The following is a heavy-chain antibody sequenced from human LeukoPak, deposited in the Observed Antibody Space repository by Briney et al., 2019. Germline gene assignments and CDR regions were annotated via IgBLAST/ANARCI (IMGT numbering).Heavy chain of an antibody. CDR1: GASTVSVSYY. D-gene: IGHD7-27*01. CDR3: ARGNYWGAFDI. Sequence: SQTLSLTCTVSGASTVSVSYYWGWIRQPPGKGREWIGSIYYSGSTYSNPSLKSRVTISVATSKNQFSLKLSSVTAADTAVYYCARGNYWGAFDIWGQGTMVTVSS. CDR2: IYYSGST. V-gene: IGHV4-39*01. J-gene: IGHJ3*02.